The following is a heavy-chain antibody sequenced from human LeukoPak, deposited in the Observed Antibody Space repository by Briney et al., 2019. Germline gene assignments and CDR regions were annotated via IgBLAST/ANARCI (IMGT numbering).Heavy chain of an antibody. V-gene: IGHV3-23*01. CDR1: GFTFSSYA. D-gene: IGHD1/OR15-1a*01. J-gene: IGHJ6*03. CDR2: ISGSGGRT. Sequence: QPGGSRRLSCAASGFTFSSYAMSWVRQAPGKGLEWVSTISGSGGRTYYTDSVKGRFTISRDNSKNTLLLKLNSLRVEDTPIYYCAKHQQISGAPLRDVGGKGTTVTVSS. CDR3: AKHQQISGAPLRDV.